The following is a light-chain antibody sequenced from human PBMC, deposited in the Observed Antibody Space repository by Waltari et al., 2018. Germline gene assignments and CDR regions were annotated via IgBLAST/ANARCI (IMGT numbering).Light chain of an antibody. CDR2: DVS. J-gene: IGLJ2*01. CDR1: SSHVGGYNY. CDR3: SSYTSSSTVV. Sequence: QSALTQSASVSGSPGQSITTSCTGTSSHVGGYNYVSWYQQHPGKAPKLMIYDVSNRPSGVSNRFSGSKSGNTASLTISGLQAEDEADYYCSSYTSSSTVVFGGGTKLTVL. V-gene: IGLV2-14*03.